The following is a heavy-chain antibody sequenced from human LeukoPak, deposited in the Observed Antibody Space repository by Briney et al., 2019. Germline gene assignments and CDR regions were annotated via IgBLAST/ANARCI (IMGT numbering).Heavy chain of an antibody. CDR2: ISYDGSNK. J-gene: IGHJ4*02. CDR3: AREHHDSSGYIDY. CDR1: GFTFSSYA. V-gene: IGHV3-30*04. D-gene: IGHD3-22*01. Sequence: GRSLRLSCAASGFTFSSYAMHWVRQAPGKGLEWVAVISYDGSNKYYADSVKGRFTISRDNSKNTLYLQMNSLRAEDTAVYYCAREHHDSSGYIDYWGQGTLVTVSS.